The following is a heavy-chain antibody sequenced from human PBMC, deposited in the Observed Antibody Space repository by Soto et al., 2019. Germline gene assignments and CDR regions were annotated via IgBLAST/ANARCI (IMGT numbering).Heavy chain of an antibody. CDR2: IQYDGSKK. V-gene: IGHV3-30*02. Sequence: GSLRLSCEASGFTFRNYGMHWVRQTPVKGLEWVAGIQYDGSKKYYAESVKGRFTISRDNSKNTLYLEIDSLRAEDTAVYYCAKDLEVVGANRWGYDSWGQGTLVTV. CDR3: AKDLEVVGANRWGYDS. D-gene: IGHD1-26*01. J-gene: IGHJ5*01. CDR1: GFTFRNYG.